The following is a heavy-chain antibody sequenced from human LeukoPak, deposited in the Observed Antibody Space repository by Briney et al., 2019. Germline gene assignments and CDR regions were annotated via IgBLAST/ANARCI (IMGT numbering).Heavy chain of an antibody. CDR3: AREGPSYYDSSGYYYSSGDAFDI. Sequence: GGSLRLSCAASGFTVSSNYMSWVRQAPGKGLEWVSVIYSGGSTYYADSVKGRFTISRDSSKNTLYLQMNSLRAEDTAVYYCAREGPSYYDSSGYYYSSGDAFDIWGQGTMVTVSS. D-gene: IGHD3-22*01. J-gene: IGHJ3*02. V-gene: IGHV3-53*01. CDR2: IYSGGST. CDR1: GFTVSSNY.